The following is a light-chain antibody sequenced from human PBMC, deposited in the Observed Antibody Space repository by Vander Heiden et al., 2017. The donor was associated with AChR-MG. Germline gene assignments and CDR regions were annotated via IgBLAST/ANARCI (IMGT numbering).Light chain of an antibody. Sequence: SYVLTQPPSASVAPGAPARVSCGGNKIGTKAMHWYQQKPGQAPVLVVFEDGDRPSGIPERFSGSNSGNTATPTISRVEAGDEADYFCQVWDSSSGHSWVFGSGTKVTVL. CDR3: QVWDSSSGHSWV. CDR2: EDG. CDR1: KIGTKA. V-gene: IGLV3-21*02. J-gene: IGLJ1*01.